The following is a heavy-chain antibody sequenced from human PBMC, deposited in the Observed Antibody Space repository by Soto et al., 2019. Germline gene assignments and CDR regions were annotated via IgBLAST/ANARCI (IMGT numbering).Heavy chain of an antibody. J-gene: IGHJ4*02. CDR3: ARPNDDYGDYAFDY. V-gene: IGHV4-4*08. Sequence: QLQESGPGLVKSSETLSLTCTVSGGSIGRSYWSWIRQPPGKGLEWIGYIYNSGSTNYNPSLXSXXXXXXXXXXXXXXXXXXXXXXXXTAVYYCARPNDDYGDYAFDYWGQGTLVTVSS. D-gene: IGHD4-17*01. CDR2: IYNSGST. CDR1: GGSIGRSY.